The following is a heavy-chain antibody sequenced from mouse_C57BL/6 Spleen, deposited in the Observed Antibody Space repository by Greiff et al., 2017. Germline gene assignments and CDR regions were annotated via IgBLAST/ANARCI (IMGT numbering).Heavy chain of an antibody. J-gene: IGHJ1*03. CDR3: ARGGYEWYFDV. CDR2: IVPSDSYT. D-gene: IGHD2-2*01. Sequence: VQLQQPGAELVMPGASVKLSCKASGYTFTSYWMHWVKQRPGQGLEWIGEIVPSDSYTNYNQKFKGKSTLTVDKSSSTAYMQLSSLTSEDSAVYYCARGGYEWYFDVWGTGTTVTVSS. V-gene: IGHV1-69*01. CDR1: GYTFTSYW.